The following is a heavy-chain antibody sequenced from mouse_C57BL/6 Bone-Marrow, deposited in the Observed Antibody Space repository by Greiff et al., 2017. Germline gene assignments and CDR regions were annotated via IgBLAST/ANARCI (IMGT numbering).Heavy chain of an antibody. V-gene: IGHV1-15*01. CDR3: TRYGNFFAY. Sequence: QVHVKQSGAELVRPGASVTLSCKASGYTFTDYEMHWVKQTPVHGLEWIGAIDPETGGTAYNQKFKGKAILTADKSSSTAYMELRSLTSEDSAVYYCTRYGNFFAYWGQGTLVTVSA. CDR1: GYTFTDYE. J-gene: IGHJ3*01. D-gene: IGHD2-1*01. CDR2: IDPETGGT.